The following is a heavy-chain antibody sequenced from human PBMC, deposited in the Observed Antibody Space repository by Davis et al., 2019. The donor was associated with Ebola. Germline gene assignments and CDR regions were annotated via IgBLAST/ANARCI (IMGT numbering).Heavy chain of an antibody. J-gene: IGHJ4*02. Sequence: MPAGSLRLSCAVSGDSVSSRNWWSWVRQPPGKGLEWIGEIYHGGITNYNPSLKSRVTLSVDRSTNQFSLKLTSVTAADTAVYYCARGDYAGSSFDYWGQGTLVTVSS. CDR3: ARGDYAGSSFDY. CDR2: IYHGGIT. CDR1: GDSVSSRNW. V-gene: IGHV4-4*02. D-gene: IGHD4-23*01.